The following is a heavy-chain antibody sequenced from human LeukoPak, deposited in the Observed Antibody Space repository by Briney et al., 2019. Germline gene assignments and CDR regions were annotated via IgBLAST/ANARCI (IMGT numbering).Heavy chain of an antibody. Sequence: SETLSLTCTVSGGSISSYYWSWIRQPAGKGLEWIGRIYTSGSTNYNPSLKSRVTMSVDTSKNQFSLKLSSVTAADTAVYYCARDWNSSGWYEGYNWFDPWGQGTLVTVSS. D-gene: IGHD6-19*01. V-gene: IGHV4-4*07. J-gene: IGHJ5*02. CDR3: ARDWNSSGWYEGYNWFDP. CDR2: IYTSGST. CDR1: GGSISSYY.